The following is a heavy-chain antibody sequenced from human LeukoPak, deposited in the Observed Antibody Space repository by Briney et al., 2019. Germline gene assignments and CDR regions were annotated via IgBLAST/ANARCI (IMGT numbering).Heavy chain of an antibody. J-gene: IGHJ3*02. CDR2: IYHSGST. Sequence: PPETRSVTRAVSGGTSSSGDYSWSWIRQPPGKGLEWIGYIYHSGSTYYNPSLKSRVTISVDRSKNQFSLKLSSVTAADTAVYYCARATGWFWEFPCAFDIWGQARMVTVSS. CDR1: GGTSSSGDYS. V-gene: IGHV4-30-2*01. D-gene: IGHD3-10*01. CDR3: ARATGWFWEFPCAFDI.